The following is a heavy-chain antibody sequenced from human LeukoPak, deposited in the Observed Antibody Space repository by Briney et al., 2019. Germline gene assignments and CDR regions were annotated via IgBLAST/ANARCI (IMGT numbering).Heavy chain of an antibody. CDR2: IYYSGST. V-gene: IGHV4-59*01. Sequence: SETLSLTCTVSGGSISSYYWSWIRQPPGKGREWIGYIYYSGSTNYNPSLKSRVTISGDTSKNQFSLKLSSVSAADTAVYYCARHAFGSGYDLDYWGQGTLVTVSS. J-gene: IGHJ4*02. CDR3: ARHAFGSGYDLDY. CDR1: GGSISSYY. D-gene: IGHD5-12*01.